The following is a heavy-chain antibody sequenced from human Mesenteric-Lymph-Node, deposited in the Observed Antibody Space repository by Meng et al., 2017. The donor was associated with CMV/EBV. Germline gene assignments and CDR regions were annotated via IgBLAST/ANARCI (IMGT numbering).Heavy chain of an antibody. Sequence: GESLKISCSASGFTFNDFDMTWVRQAPGKGLEWVSSISGSGVTTYYTDAVKGRFTISRDNSRNTLYLQINSLSADDTAVYYCAKGADFHDFWSGFAYWGQGTVVTVSS. V-gene: IGHV3-23*01. J-gene: IGHJ4*02. CDR1: GFTFNDFD. CDR2: ISGSGVTT. D-gene: IGHD3-3*01. CDR3: AKGADFHDFWSGFAY.